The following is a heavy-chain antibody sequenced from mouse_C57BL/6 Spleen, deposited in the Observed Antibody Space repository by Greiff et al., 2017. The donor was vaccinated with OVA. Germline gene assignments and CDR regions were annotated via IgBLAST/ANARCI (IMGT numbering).Heavy chain of an antibody. D-gene: IGHD1-1*01. J-gene: IGHJ3*01. CDR3: ARSGSSPWFAY. V-gene: IGHV1-50*01. CDR1: GFTFTSYW. CDR2: IDPSYSYY. Sequence: QVQLQQPGAELVKPGASVKLSCMASGFTFTSYWMQWVKQRPGQGLEWIGEIDPSYSYYTSHQKFKGKATLTVDTSSSTAYMQLSSLTSEDSAVYYCARSGSSPWFAYWGQGTLVTVSA.